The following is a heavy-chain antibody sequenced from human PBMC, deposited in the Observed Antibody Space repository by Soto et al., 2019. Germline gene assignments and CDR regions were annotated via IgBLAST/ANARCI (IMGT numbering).Heavy chain of an antibody. CDR1: GGTFSSYA. D-gene: IGHD5-12*01. V-gene: IGHV1-69*12. CDR2: IVPIVGTT. J-gene: IGHJ4*02. CDR3: VRVVAIPGYPDH. Sequence: QVQLVQSGAEVRQPASSVKVSCKTSGGTFSSYAISWVRQAPGQGLEWMGGIVPIVGTTTYAQKFQGRVTIPADEATSTAYMQVSRLRSDDTDVYYCVRVVAIPGYPDHWGQGTLVTVSS.